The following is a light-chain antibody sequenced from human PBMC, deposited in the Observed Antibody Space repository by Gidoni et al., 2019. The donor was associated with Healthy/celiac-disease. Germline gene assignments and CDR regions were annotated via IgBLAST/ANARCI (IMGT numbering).Light chain of an antibody. J-gene: IGKJ3*01. CDR2: AAS. CDR1: QGISNS. V-gene: IGKV1-NL1*01. CDR3: QQYYSTPPFT. Sequence: IQMTQSPSSLSASVGDRVTITCRASQGISNSLAWYQQKPGKAPKLLLYAASRLESGVPSRFSGSGSGTDYTLTISSLQPEDFATYYCQQYYSTPPFTFGPGTKVDIK.